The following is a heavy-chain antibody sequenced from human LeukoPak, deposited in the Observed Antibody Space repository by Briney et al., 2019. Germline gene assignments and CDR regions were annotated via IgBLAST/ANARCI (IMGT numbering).Heavy chain of an antibody. D-gene: IGHD3-16*01. V-gene: IGHV3-30*18. CDR1: GFTFSSYG. CDR2: TSHDGSSK. CDR3: AKDGVGWGIPYGMDV. Sequence: PGGSLRLSCAASGFTFSSYGMHWVRQAPGKGLEWVALTSHDGSSKYYADSVKGRFTISRDNSENALYLQMNSLRTEDTAVYYYAKDGVGWGIPYGMDVWGQGTTVTVSS. J-gene: IGHJ6*02.